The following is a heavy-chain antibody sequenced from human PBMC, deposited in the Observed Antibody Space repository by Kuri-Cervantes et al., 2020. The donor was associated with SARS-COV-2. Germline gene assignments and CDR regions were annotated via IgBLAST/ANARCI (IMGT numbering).Heavy chain of an antibody. CDR3: ARGSAPYYYYMDV. CDR2: IYYSGDS. J-gene: IGHJ6*03. Sequence: SETLSLTCTVSGGSISSAYYYWGWIRQPPGKGLEWIGSIYYSGDSDRNPALKSRVTISVDTSKNQFSLKLSSVTAADTAVYYCARGSAPYYYYMDVWGKGTTVTVSS. V-gene: IGHV4-39*07. CDR1: GGSISSAYYY.